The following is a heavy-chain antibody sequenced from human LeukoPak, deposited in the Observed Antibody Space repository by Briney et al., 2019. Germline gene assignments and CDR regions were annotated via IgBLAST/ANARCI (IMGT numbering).Heavy chain of an antibody. V-gene: IGHV4-39*01. J-gene: IGHJ1*01. CDR1: GGFISSSSYY. CDR2: IYYSGST. CDR3: ARRRYYDSTGYLE. Sequence: SETLSLTCTISGGFISSSSYYWGWIRQPPGKGLEWIGDIYYSGSTHYKPALKSRVSMSIDTSKNQFSLELRSVAAADTALYYCARRRYYDSTGYLEWGQGTLVTVTS. D-gene: IGHD3-22*01.